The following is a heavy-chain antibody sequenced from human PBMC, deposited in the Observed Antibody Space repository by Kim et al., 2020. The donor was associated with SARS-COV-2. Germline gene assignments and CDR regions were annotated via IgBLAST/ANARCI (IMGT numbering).Heavy chain of an antibody. CDR2: T. V-gene: IGHV4-59*01. J-gene: IGHJ4*02. D-gene: IGHD1-1*01. CDR3: ARTYNWNYFDY. Sequence: TTYNPTHKSRGPISVDTSKNQLSLKLSSVTAADTAVYYCARTYNWNYFDYWGQGTLVTVSS.